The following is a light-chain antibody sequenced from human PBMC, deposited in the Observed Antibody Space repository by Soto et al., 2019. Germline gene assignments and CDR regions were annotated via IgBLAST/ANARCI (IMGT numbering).Light chain of an antibody. J-gene: IGKJ1*01. CDR1: QGISNY. V-gene: IGKV1-27*01. Sequence: SQKDHRPCALSASVGDRVTITCRASQGISNYLAWYQQKPGKVPKLLIYAASTLQSGVPSRFSGSGSGTEFTLTICSLQPYDFVPYYCPRDKCYLGAFAQGTKVDIK. CDR2: AAS. CDR3: PRDKCYLGA.